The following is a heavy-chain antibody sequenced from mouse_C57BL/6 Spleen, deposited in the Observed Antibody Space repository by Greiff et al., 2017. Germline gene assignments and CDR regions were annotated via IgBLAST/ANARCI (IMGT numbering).Heavy chain of an antibody. J-gene: IGHJ3*01. CDR3: ASRGDGYPFAY. V-gene: IGHV1-52*01. D-gene: IGHD2-3*01. CDR2: IDPSDSET. CDR1: GYTFTSYW. Sequence: QVQLQQPGAELVRPGSSVKLSCKASGYTFTSYWMHWVKQRPIQGLEWIGNIDPSDSETHYNQKFKDKATLTVDQSSSTAYMQLSSLTSEDSAVYYCASRGDGYPFAYWGQGTLVTVSA.